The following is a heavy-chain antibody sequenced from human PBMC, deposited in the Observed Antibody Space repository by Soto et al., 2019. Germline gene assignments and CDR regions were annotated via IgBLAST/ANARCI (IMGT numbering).Heavy chain of an antibody. D-gene: IGHD6-13*01. V-gene: IGHV3-30*18. Sequence: QVQLVESGGGVVQPGRSLRLSCAASGFTFNNYGMHWVRQAPGKGLEWVAVISNDGSDKYDAASVKGRITITRDNSKDTLYLQMNSLRADDTAVYYCAKDQGIAASHGIDWGQGTMVTVSS. CDR3: AKDQGIAASHGID. CDR2: ISNDGSDK. CDR1: GFTFNNYG. J-gene: IGHJ3*01.